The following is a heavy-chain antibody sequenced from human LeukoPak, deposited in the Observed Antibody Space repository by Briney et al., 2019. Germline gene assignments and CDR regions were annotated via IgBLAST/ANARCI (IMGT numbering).Heavy chain of an antibody. Sequence: GGSLRLSCAASGFTFSSYAMHWVRQAPGKGLEYVSAISSNGGSTYYANSVKGRFTISRDNSKNTLYLQMGSLRAEDMAVYYFARGYDFWSGYWSHSDYWGQGTLVTVSS. CDR3: ARGYDFWSGYWSHSDY. D-gene: IGHD3-3*01. V-gene: IGHV3-64*01. J-gene: IGHJ4*02. CDR2: ISSNGGST. CDR1: GFTFSSYA.